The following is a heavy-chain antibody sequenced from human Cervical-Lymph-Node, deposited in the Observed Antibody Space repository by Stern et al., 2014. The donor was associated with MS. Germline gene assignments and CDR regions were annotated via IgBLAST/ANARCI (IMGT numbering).Heavy chain of an antibody. Sequence: VQLVESGAEVKKPGASGKVSCKASGYSFTSYYMHWGRQAPGQGLEWMGIINPSGGSTSYAQKFQGRVTMTRDTSTSTVYMELSSLRSEDTAVYYCARDSRRGMDVWGQGTTVTVSS. CDR3: ARDSRRGMDV. V-gene: IGHV1-46*01. CDR1: GYSFTSYY. CDR2: INPSGGST. J-gene: IGHJ6*02.